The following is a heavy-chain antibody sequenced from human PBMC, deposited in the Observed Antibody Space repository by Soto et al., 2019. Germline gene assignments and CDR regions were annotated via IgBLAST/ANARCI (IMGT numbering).Heavy chain of an antibody. CDR1: GFPFSTYA. CDR2: ISGSGGST. CDR3: AKDRNTTRSPGKYYFDY. V-gene: IGHV3-23*01. J-gene: IGHJ4*02. Sequence: PGGSLRLSCVASGFPFSTYAMSWFRQAPGKGLEWVSSISGSGGSTYSADSVKGRFTISRDSSKNTLYLQMDSLRAEDTAVYYCAKDRNTTRSPGKYYFDYWGQGTLVTVSS. D-gene: IGHD1-1*01.